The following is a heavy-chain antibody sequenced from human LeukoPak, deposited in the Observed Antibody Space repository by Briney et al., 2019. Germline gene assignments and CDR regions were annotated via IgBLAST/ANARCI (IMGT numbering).Heavy chain of an antibody. V-gene: IGHV1-8*01. D-gene: IGHD6-6*01. CDR3: ARPSQASSSNTNYYYYGMDV. CDR1: GYTFTSYD. Sequence: ASVKVSCMASGYTFTSYDINWVRQATGQGLEWMGWMNPNSGNTGYAQKFQGRVTMTRNTSISTAYMELSSLRSEDTAVYYCARPSQASSSNTNYYYYGMDVWGQGTTVTVSS. J-gene: IGHJ6*02. CDR2: MNPNSGNT.